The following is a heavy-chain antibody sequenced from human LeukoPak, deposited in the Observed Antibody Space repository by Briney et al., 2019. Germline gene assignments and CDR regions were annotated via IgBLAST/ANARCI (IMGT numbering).Heavy chain of an antibody. J-gene: IGHJ1*01. CDR2: MNPNSGNT. CDR1: GYTFTSYD. CDR3: AGDPPPYYSGDSCYSFLYFHH. Sequence: ASVKVSCKASGYTFTSYDINWVRQATGQGLEWMGWMNPNSGNTGYAQKFQGRVTMTRDTSISTAYLELTTLRSDDTAVYYCAGDPPPYYSGDSCYSFLYFHHWGQGTLVTVSS. D-gene: IGHD2-15*01. V-gene: IGHV1-8*01.